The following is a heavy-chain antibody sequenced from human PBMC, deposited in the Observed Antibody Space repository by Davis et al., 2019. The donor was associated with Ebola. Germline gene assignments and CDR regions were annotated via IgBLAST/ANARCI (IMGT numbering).Heavy chain of an antibody. V-gene: IGHV3-30*18. CDR3: AKQFWDYPGGSYIDS. J-gene: IGHJ4*02. CDR1: GFTFSSYG. D-gene: IGHD3-16*01. CDR2: ISFDGIFK. Sequence: GESLKISCAASGFTFSSYGMQWVRQAPAKGLQWVAVISFDGIFKYYDDSVRGRFTISRDNSRNTLYLQMTSLRAEDTAGYYCAKQFWDYPGGSYIDSWGQGTQVTVSS.